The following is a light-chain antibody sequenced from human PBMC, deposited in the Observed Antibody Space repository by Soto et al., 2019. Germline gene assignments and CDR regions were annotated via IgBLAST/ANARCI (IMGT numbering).Light chain of an antibody. CDR1: QSISSW. CDR3: QQYIRWPLT. Sequence: DIQMTQSPSTLSASVGDRVTITCRASQSISSWLAWYQQKPGKAPKFLIYDASALESGVPSRFSGSGSGTEFTLTISSLQSEDFAVYYCQQYIRWPLTFGGGTKVDIK. CDR2: DAS. J-gene: IGKJ4*01. V-gene: IGKV1-5*01.